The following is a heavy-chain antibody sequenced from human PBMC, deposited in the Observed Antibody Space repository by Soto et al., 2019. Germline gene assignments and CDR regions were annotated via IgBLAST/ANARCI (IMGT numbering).Heavy chain of an antibody. J-gene: IGHJ6*02. D-gene: IGHD2-2*01. V-gene: IGHV4-61*01. CDR1: GGSVSSGSYY. Sequence: QVQLQESGPGLVKPSETLSLTCTVSGGSVSSGSYYWSWIRQPPGKGLEWIGYIYYSGSTNYNPSLKSRVTISVDTSKNQFSLKLSSVTAADTAVYYCARYCSSTSCYPRSYYYYYGMDVWGQGTTVTVSS. CDR3: ARYCSSTSCYPRSYYYYYGMDV. CDR2: IYYSGST.